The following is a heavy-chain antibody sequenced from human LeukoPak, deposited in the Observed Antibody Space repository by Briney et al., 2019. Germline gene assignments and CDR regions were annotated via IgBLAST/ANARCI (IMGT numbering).Heavy chain of an antibody. CDR1: GFTFSSYA. CDR3: AKDRGRVVVVVAATADDH. D-gene: IGHD2-15*01. V-gene: IGHV3-23*01. CDR2: ISGSGGST. Sequence: GGSLRLSCAASGFTFSSYAMSWVRQAPGKGLEWVSAISGSGGSTYYADSVKGRFTISRDNSKNTLYLQMNSLRAEDTAVYYCAKDRGRVVVVVAATADDHWGQGTLVTVSS. J-gene: IGHJ5*02.